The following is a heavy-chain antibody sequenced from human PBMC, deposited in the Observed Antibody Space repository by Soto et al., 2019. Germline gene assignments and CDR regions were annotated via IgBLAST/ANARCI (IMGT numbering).Heavy chain of an antibody. J-gene: IGHJ4*02. V-gene: IGHV4-31*03. CDR2: IYYSGST. Sequence: PSETLSLTCTVSGGSISSGGYYWSWIRQHPGKGLEWIGYIYYSGSTYYNPSLKSRVTISVDTSKNQFSLKLSSVTVADTAVYYCARALSSSMIVVAAPFDYWGQGTLVTVSS. CDR1: GGSISSGGYY. D-gene: IGHD3-22*01. CDR3: ARALSSSMIVVAAPFDY.